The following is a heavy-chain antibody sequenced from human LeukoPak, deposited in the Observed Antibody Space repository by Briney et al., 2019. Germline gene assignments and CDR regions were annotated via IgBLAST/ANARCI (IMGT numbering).Heavy chain of an antibody. J-gene: IGHJ4*02. D-gene: IGHD1-26*01. CDR3: ARGAPSGSYYY. CDR2: INSDGSSA. CDR1: GFTFSSYW. V-gene: IGHV3-74*01. Sequence: GGSLRLSCAASGFTFSSYWMHWVRQAPGKGLVWVSRINSDGSSATYADSVKGRFAISRDNVKNTLYLQMNSLRAEDTAVYYCARGAPSGSYYYWGQGTLVTVSS.